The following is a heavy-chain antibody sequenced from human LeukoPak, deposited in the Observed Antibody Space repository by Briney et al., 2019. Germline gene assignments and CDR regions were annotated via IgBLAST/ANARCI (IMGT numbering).Heavy chain of an antibody. CDR1: GGSISSGSYY. V-gene: IGHV4-61*02. D-gene: IGHD2/OR15-2a*01. Sequence: SETLSLTCTVSGGSISSGSYYWSWIRQPAGKGLEWIGRIHTGGNTSYNPSLKSRVTISLDTSKNQFSLKLSSVTAADTAVYYCARLYSTTWYVIWGQGTLVTVSS. CDR3: ARLYSTTWYVI. J-gene: IGHJ4*02. CDR2: IHTGGNT.